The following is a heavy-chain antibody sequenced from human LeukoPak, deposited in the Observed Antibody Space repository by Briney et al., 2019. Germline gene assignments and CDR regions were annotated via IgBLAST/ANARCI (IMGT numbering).Heavy chain of an antibody. CDR1: GFSVSTYE. Sequence: GGSLRLSCTASGFSVSTYEMNWVRQAPGKGLEWVSYISDGGSTIYYAASVKGRFTISRDDAKNSLYLQMNNLRAEDTAVYYCARDHYSSGYSAGHFDYWGQGTLVTVSS. V-gene: IGHV3-48*03. J-gene: IGHJ4*02. CDR2: ISDGGSTI. CDR3: ARDHYSSGYSAGHFDY. D-gene: IGHD3-22*01.